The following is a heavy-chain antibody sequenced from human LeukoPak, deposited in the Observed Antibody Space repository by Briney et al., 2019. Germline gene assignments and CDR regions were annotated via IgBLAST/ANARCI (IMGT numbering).Heavy chain of an antibody. CDR3: TRDFDNPENSCPSTSCIDV. CDR2: ISAYNGNT. Sequence: ASVKVSCKASGYTFTSYGISWVRQAPGQGLEWMGWISAYNGNTNYAQEFQGRLTMTTDTSTSTAYMELRSLRSDDTAVYYCTRDFDNPENSCPSTSCIDVWGQGTTVTVSS. CDR1: GYTFTSYG. J-gene: IGHJ6*02. V-gene: IGHV1-18*01. D-gene: IGHD2-2*01.